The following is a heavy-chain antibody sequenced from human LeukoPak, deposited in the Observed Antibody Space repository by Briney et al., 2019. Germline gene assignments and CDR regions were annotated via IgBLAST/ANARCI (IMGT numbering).Heavy chain of an antibody. CDR1: GFTFSSHW. D-gene: IGHD4-17*01. J-gene: IGHJ4*02. Sequence: SGGSLRLSCAASGFTFSSHWMSWVRQAPGKGLEWVANIKQDGSEKYYVDSVKGRFTISRDNAKNSLYLQMNSLRAEDTAVYYCARHWGYGEDEYFDYWGQGTLVTVSS. CDR3: ARHWGYGEDEYFDY. V-gene: IGHV3-7*01. CDR2: IKQDGSEK.